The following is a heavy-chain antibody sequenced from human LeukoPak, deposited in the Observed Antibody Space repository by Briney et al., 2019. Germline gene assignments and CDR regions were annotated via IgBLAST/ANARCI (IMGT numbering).Heavy chain of an antibody. Sequence: ASVKVSCKASGGTLSSYALSWMRQAPGQGLEWMGWISAYNGNTNYAQKLQGRVTMTTDTSTSTAYMELRSLRSDDTAVYYCARAFYDSSGYYYRIFGGMDVWGQGTTVTVSS. J-gene: IGHJ6*02. CDR3: ARAFYDSSGYYYRIFGGMDV. D-gene: IGHD3-22*01. CDR2: ISAYNGNT. V-gene: IGHV1-18*01. CDR1: GGTLSSYA.